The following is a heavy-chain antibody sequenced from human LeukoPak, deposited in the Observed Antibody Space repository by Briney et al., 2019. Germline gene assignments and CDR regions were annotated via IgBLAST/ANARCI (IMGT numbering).Heavy chain of an antibody. J-gene: IGHJ4*02. CDR1: GLTFRSYW. D-gene: IGHD2-15*01. CDR3: ASRDQSCSGDTCYPIDY. Sequence: GRSLRLSCAVSGLTFRSYWMHWVRQAPGKGLVWVSRINREGSSTSYADSVKGRFTISRDNAKNTLYLQMNSLRVEDTAVYYCASRDQSCSGDTCYPIDYWGQGTLVTVSS. V-gene: IGHV3-74*01. CDR2: INREGSST.